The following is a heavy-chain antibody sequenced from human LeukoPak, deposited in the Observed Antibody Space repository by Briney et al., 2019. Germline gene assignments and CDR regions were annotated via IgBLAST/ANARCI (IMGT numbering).Heavy chain of an antibody. J-gene: IGHJ4*02. V-gene: IGHV5-51*01. CDR1: GYKFSTYW. CDR3: ARHEGSGSYYSY. D-gene: IGHD1-26*01. Sequence: GESLKISCKGSGYKFSTYWVAWVRQMPGKGLEWMGIIYPDDSDTRYSPSFQGQVTISADKSTSTAYLQWSRLKASDTAIYYCARHEGSGSYYSYWGQGTPVTVSS. CDR2: IYPDDSDT.